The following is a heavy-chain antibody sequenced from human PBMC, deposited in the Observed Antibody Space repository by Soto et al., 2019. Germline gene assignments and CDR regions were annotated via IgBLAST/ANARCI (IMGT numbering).Heavy chain of an antibody. CDR3: ARDTIAAASNYFDY. V-gene: IGHV1-18*01. CDR1: GYTFTSYG. CDR2: ISAYNGNT. J-gene: IGHJ4*02. D-gene: IGHD6-13*01. Sequence: ASVKVSCKASGYTFTSYGISWVRQAPGQGLEWMGWISAYNGNTNYAQKLQGRVTMTTDTSTSTAYMELRSLRSDDTAVYYCARDTIAAASNYFDYCGQGTLVTVSS.